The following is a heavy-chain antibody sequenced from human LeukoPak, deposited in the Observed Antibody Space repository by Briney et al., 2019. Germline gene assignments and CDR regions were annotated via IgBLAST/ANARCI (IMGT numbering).Heavy chain of an antibody. CDR3: ARGDGYGGNSGSDY. D-gene: IGHD4-23*01. CDR2: IIPIFGTA. J-gene: IGHJ4*02. CDR1: GGTFSSYA. V-gene: IGHV1-69*05. Sequence: ASVKVSCKASGGTFSSYAISWVRQAPGQGLEWKGGIIPIFGTANYAQKFQGRVTITTDDSTSTAYMALSSLRSEDTAVYYCARGDGYGGNSGSDYWGQGTLVTVSS.